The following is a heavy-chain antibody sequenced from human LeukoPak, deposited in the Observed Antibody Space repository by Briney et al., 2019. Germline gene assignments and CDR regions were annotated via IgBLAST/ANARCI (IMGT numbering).Heavy chain of an antibody. Sequence: GGSLKISCKGSGYSFTSYWIGWVRQMPGKGLEWMGIIYPGDSDTRYSPSFQGQVTISADKSISTAYLQWSSLKASDTAMYYCARPVGGYCSSTSCYFDYWGQGTLVTVSS. D-gene: IGHD2-2*01. CDR2: IYPGDSDT. CDR1: GYSFTSYW. J-gene: IGHJ4*02. V-gene: IGHV5-51*01. CDR3: ARPVGGYCSSTSCYFDY.